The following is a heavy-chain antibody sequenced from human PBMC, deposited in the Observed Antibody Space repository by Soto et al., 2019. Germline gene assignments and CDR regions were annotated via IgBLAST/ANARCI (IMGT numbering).Heavy chain of an antibody. V-gene: IGHV4-59*08. Sequence: SETLSLTCTVSGGSISSYYWSWIRQPPGKGLEWIGYIYYSGSTNYNPSLKSRVTISVDTSKNQFSLKLSSVTAADTAVYYCARLNGQWPADYYYYMDVWGKGTTVTVSS. D-gene: IGHD6-19*01. CDR3: ARLNGQWPADYYYYMDV. CDR2: IYYSGST. J-gene: IGHJ6*03. CDR1: GGSISSYY.